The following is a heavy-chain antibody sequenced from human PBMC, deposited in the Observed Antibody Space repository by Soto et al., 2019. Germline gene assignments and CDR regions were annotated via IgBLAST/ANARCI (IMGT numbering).Heavy chain of an antibody. J-gene: IGHJ4*02. V-gene: IGHV4-59*01. CDR2: IYYSGST. CDR3: ASTIKDYYDSSGYYLPFGFDY. D-gene: IGHD3-22*01. CDR1: GGSISSYY. Sequence: SETLSLTCTVSGGSISSYYWSWIRQPPGKGLEWIGYIYYSGSTNYNPSLKSRVTISVDTSKNQFSLKLSSVAAADTAVYYCASTIKDYYDSSGYYLPFGFDYWGQGTLVTVS.